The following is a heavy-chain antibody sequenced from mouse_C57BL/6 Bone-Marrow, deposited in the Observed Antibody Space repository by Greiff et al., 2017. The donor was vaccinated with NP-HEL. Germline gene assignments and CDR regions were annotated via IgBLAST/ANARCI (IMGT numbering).Heavy chain of an antibody. Sequence: QVQLKESGPELVKPGASVKISCKASGYAFSSSWMNWVKQRPGKGLEWIGRIYPGDGDTNYNGKFKGKATLTADKSSSTAYMQLSSLTSEDSAVYFCAREGLLRGMDYWGQGTSVTVSS. CDR3: AREGLLRGMDY. CDR2: IYPGDGDT. J-gene: IGHJ4*01. V-gene: IGHV1-82*01. D-gene: IGHD2-3*01. CDR1: GYAFSSSW.